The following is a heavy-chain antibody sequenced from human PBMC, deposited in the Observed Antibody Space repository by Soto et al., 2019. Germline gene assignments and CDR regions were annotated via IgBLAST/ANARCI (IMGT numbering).Heavy chain of an antibody. J-gene: IGHJ5*02. CDR2: IIPIFGTA. Sequence: SVKVSCKASGGTFSSYAISWVRQAPGQGLEWMGGIIPIFGTANYAQKFQGRVTITADESTSTAYMELSSLRSEDTAVYYCARGREYYDFWSGYASGWFDPWGQGTLVTVSS. CDR1: GGTFSSYA. V-gene: IGHV1-69*13. D-gene: IGHD3-3*01. CDR3: ARGREYYDFWSGYASGWFDP.